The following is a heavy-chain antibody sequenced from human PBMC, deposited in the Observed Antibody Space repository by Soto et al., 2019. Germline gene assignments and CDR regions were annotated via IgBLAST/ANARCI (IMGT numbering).Heavy chain of an antibody. CDR3: PRAPSSSWYDKFDF. V-gene: IGHV4-34*01. J-gene: IGHJ4*02. CDR2: INHSGST. Sequence: PSETLSFTCAVYVGTFSGYYWSLIRQPPGKGQECIWEINHSGSTKYNPSLKSRVTISVYTSKNQFSLKLSSVNAPDTAVYYWPRAPSSSWYDKFDFWGQGTVVTVSS. D-gene: IGHD6-13*01. CDR1: VGTFSGYY.